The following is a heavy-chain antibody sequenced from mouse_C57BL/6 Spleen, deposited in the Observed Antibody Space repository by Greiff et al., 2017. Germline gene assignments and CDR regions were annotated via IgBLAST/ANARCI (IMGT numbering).Heavy chain of an antibody. D-gene: IGHD2-4*01. CDR2: SRNKANDYTT. V-gene: IGHV7-1*01. CDR3: ARDADYDNAMDY. Sequence: EVKLVESGGGLVQSGRSLRLSCATSGFTFSDFYMEWVRQAPGKGLEWIAASRNKANDYTTEYSASVKGRFIVSRDTSQSILYLQMNALRAEDTAIYYCARDADYDNAMDYWGQGTSVTVSS. CDR1: GFTFSDFY. J-gene: IGHJ4*01.